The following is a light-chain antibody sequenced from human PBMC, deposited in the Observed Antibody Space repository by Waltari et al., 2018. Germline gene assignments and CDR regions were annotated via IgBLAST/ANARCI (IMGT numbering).Light chain of an antibody. J-gene: IGKJ2*01. CDR1: QSVLYSANNKNF. CDR2: WAS. V-gene: IGKV4-1*01. CDR3: HQYYSTPDT. Sequence: DIVMTQSLDSLAVSLGERATINCKSSQSVLYSANNKNFLAWYQQKPGQPPKLLIYWASFRASGVPERFSGSASGTDFTLTISTLQAEDVAVYYCHQYYSTPDTFGQGTHLEIK.